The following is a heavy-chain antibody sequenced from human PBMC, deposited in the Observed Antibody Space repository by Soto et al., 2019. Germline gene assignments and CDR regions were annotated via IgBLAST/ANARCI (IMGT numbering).Heavy chain of an antibody. CDR1: GGSIITTSYY. CDR2: VYFSGTT. J-gene: IGHJ4*02. CDR3: ARHGSY. V-gene: IGHV4-39*01. Sequence: PSETLSLTCTVSGGSIITTSYYWGWIRQPPGKGLEWIGSVYFSGTTYYNPSLKSRVTISVDTSKNHFSLRLSSVTAADTAIYYCARHGSYWGQGTLVTVSS.